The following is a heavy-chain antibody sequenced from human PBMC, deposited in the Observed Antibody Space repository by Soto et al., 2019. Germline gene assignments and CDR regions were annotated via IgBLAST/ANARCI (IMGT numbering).Heavy chain of an antibody. CDR3: ARLKAPGGSYWENWFDP. J-gene: IGHJ5*02. V-gene: IGHV4-31*02. CDR2: IYYSGST. D-gene: IGHD1-26*01. CDR1: GGSISSGGYY. Sequence: NPSETLSLTCTVSGGSISSGGYYWSWIRQHPGKGLEWIGYIYYSGSTYYNPSLKSRVTISVDTSKNQFSLKLSSVTAADTAVYYCARLKAPGGSYWENWFDPWGQGTLVTVSS.